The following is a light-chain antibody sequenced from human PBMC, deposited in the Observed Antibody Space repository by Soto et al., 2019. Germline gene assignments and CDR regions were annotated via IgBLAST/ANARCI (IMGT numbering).Light chain of an antibody. CDR3: QQYGSSPWT. J-gene: IGKJ1*01. CDR2: GAS. Sequence: ETVLTQSPGTLSLSPGERATLSCRASQSVSSTYLAWYQQKPGQAPGLLLYGASNRASGIPDRFAGSGSGTDFTLTISRLEPEDFAVYYCQQYGSSPWTFGQGTKVDIK. V-gene: IGKV3-20*01. CDR1: QSVSSTY.